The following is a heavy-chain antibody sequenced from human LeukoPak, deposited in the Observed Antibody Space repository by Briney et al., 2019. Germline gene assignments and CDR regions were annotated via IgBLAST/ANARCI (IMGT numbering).Heavy chain of an antibody. V-gene: IGHV1-46*01. J-gene: IGHJ4*02. CDR3: ARGRIYYDSSGYSIDY. D-gene: IGHD3-22*01. CDR2: INPSGGST. Sequence: ASVKVSCKASGYTFTSYYMHWVRQVPGQGLEWMGIINPSGGSTSYAQKFQGRVTMTRDTSTSTVYMELSSLRSEDTAVYYCARGRIYYDSSGYSIDYWGQGTLVTVSS. CDR1: GYTFTSYY.